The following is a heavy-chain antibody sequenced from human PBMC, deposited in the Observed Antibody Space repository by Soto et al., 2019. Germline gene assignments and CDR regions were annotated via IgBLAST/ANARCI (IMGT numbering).Heavy chain of an antibody. CDR1: GGTFSSYA. Sequence: GASVKVSCKASGGTFSSYAISWVRQAPGQGLEWMGGIIPIFGTANYAQKFQGRVTITADESTSTAYMELSSLRSEDTAVYYCARLGDRRFLEWFNLDPWGQGTLVTVS. V-gene: IGHV1-69*13. CDR3: ARLGDRRFLEWFNLDP. CDR2: IIPIFGTA. J-gene: IGHJ5*02. D-gene: IGHD3-3*01.